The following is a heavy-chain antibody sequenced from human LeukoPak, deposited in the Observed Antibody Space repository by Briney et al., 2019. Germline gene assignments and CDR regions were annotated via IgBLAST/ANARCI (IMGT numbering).Heavy chain of an antibody. CDR2: ISGSGGST. CDR3: AKDLGRYYGSGSSCTY. Sequence: PGGSLRLSCAASGFTFSSYAMSWVRQAPGKGLEWVSAISGSGGSTYYADSVKGRFTISRDNSKNTLYLQMNSLRAEDTAVYYCAKDLGRYYGSGSSCTYWGQGTLVTVSS. D-gene: IGHD3-10*01. V-gene: IGHV3-23*01. CDR1: GFTFSSYA. J-gene: IGHJ4*02.